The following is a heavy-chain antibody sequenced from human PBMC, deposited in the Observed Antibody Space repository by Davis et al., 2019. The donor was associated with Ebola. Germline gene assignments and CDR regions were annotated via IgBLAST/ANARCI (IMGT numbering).Heavy chain of an antibody. CDR2: IYPGDSDT. V-gene: IGHV5-51*01. CDR1: GYSFTSYW. J-gene: IGHJ4*02. D-gene: IGHD3-10*01. CDR3: ASPSAGVVNY. Sequence: GGSLRLSCKGSGYSFTSYWIGWVRQMPGKGLEWMGNIYPGDSDTRYSPSFQGQVTISADKSISTAYLQWSSLKASDTAMYYCASPSAGVVNYWGQGTLVTVSS.